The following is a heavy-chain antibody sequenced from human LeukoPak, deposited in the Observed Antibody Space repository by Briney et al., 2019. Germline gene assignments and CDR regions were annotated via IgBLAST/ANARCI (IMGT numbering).Heavy chain of an antibody. V-gene: IGHV4-39*01. D-gene: IGHD4-17*01. J-gene: IGHJ4*02. CDR2: IYYGGST. Sequence: SETLSLTCTVSGGSISSSSYYWGWIRQPPGKGLEWIGSIYYGGSTYYNPSLKSRVTISVDTSKNQFSLKLSSVTAADTAVYYCARPPYGDYGGDYFDYWGQGTLVTVSS. CDR1: GGSISSSSYY. CDR3: ARPPYGDYGGDYFDY.